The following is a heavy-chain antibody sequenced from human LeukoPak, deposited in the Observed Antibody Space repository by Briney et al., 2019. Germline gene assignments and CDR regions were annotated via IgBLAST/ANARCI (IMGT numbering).Heavy chain of an antibody. J-gene: IGHJ6*02. CDR1: GFTFSSYG. D-gene: IGHD1-14*01. V-gene: IGHV3-30*02. CDR2: IRYDGSNK. Sequence: GESLKISCAASGFTFSSYGMHWVRQAPGKGLEWVAFIRYDGSNKYYADSVKGRFTISRDNSKNTLYLQMNSLRAEDTAVYYCAKDSRKNPYYYGMDVWGQGTTVTVSS. CDR3: AKDSRKNPYYYGMDV.